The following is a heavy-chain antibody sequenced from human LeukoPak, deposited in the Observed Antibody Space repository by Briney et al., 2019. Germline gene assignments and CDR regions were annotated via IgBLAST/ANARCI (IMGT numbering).Heavy chain of an antibody. CDR3: ASHALGYCSGGSCYLGY. CDR2: INPNSGGT. V-gene: IGHV1-2*02. J-gene: IGHJ4*02. Sequence: ASVKVSCKASGYTFIGYYMHWVRQAPGQGLEWMGWINPNSGGTNYAQKFQGRVTMTRDTSISTAYMELSRLRSDDTAVYYCASHALGYCSGGSCYLGYWGQGTLVTVSS. D-gene: IGHD2-15*01. CDR1: GYTFIGYY.